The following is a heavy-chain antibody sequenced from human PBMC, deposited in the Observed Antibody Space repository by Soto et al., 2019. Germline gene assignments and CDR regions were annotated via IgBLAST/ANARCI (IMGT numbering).Heavy chain of an antibody. CDR2: INPIFGTA. CDR3: ASPVDWNVVPYYYGMDV. V-gene: IGHV1-69*13. J-gene: IGHJ6*02. CDR1: GFTFTSYA. Sequence: SVKVSCKASGFTFTSYAIHWVRQAPGQRLEWMGGINPIFGTANYAQKFQGRVTITADESTSTAYMELSSLRSEDTAVYYCASPVDWNVVPYYYGMDVWGQGTTVTV. D-gene: IGHD1-1*01.